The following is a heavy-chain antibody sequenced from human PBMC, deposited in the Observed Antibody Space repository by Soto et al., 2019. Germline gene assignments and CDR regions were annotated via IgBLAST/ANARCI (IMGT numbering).Heavy chain of an antibody. CDR3: ASAIPPTSGWYYFDS. CDR2: TYYRSKYYN. D-gene: IGHD2-2*02. V-gene: IGHV6-1*01. CDR1: GDSVSSNSAT. Sequence: SQTLSLTCAISGDSVSSNSATWNWIRQSPSRGLEWLGRTYYRSKYYNEYAASVRSRITVNADSSKNQFSLHLNSVSPEATAVYYCASAIPPTSGWYYFDSWGQGSLVTVSS. J-gene: IGHJ4*02.